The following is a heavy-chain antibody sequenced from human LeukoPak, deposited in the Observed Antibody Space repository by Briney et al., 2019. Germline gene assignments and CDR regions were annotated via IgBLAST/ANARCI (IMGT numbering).Heavy chain of an antibody. CDR2: ISYDGSNK. D-gene: IGHD3-3*01. V-gene: IGHV3-30-3*01. J-gene: IGHJ4*02. Sequence: GGSLRLSCAASGFTFSSYAMHWVRQAPGKGLEWVAVISYDGSNKYYADSVKGRFTITRDNSKNTLYLQMNSLRAEDTAVYYCATGEGGKYYDFWSGYYYFDYWGQGTLVTVSS. CDR1: GFTFSSYA. CDR3: ATGEGGKYYDFWSGYYYFDY.